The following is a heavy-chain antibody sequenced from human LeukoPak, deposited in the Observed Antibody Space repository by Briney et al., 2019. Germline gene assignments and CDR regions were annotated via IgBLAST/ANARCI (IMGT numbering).Heavy chain of an antibody. V-gene: IGHV5-51*01. CDR1: GYSFTNYW. J-gene: IGHJ4*02. Sequence: GESPKISCKGSGYSFTNYWIGWVRQMPGKGLEWMGIIYPGDSDTRYSPSFQGQVTISADKSISTAYLQWSSLKASDTAMYYCASLSGYEHSGFDYWGQGTLVTVSS. CDR3: ASLSGYEHSGFDY. D-gene: IGHD3-22*01. CDR2: IYPGDSDT.